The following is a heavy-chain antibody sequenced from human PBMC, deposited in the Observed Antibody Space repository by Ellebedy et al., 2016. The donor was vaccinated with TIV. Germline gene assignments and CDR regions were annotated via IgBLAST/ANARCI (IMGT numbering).Heavy chain of an antibody. D-gene: IGHD3-9*01. CDR3: ARRKTTITTFDY. V-gene: IGHV4-61*08. CDR1: GGSVSSGAYY. J-gene: IGHJ4*02. Sequence: MPGGSLRLSCTVSGGSVSSGAYYWSWIRQPPGKGLEWIGYIYYSGSTNYNPSLKSRVTISVDTSKNQFSLKLSSVTAADTAVYYCARRKTTITTFDYWGQGTLVTVSS. CDR2: IYYSGST.